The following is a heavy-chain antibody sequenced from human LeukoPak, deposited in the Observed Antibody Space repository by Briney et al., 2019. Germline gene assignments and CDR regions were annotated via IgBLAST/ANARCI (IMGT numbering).Heavy chain of an antibody. Sequence: ASVKVSCKASGYTFTSYDINWMRQATGQGLEWMGWVNPNSGNTGYAQKFQGRVTMTRNTSISTAYMELSSLRSEDTAVYYCAREVAGAGNWFDPWGQGTLVTVSS. V-gene: IGHV1-8*01. D-gene: IGHD7-27*01. CDR2: VNPNSGNT. J-gene: IGHJ5*02. CDR1: GYTFTSYD. CDR3: AREVAGAGNWFDP.